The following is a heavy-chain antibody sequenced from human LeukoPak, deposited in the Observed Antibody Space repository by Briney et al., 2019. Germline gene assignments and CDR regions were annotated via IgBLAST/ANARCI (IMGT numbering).Heavy chain of an antibody. CDR3: ARDGIDGFIDY. D-gene: IGHD5-24*01. V-gene: IGHV3-7*01. Sequence: GGSLRLSCAVSGCTFSSYWLSWFRQAPGKGLEWVANIKTDGTKQYYVDSVKGRFTISRDNAKNSLYLQMNSLRAEDTGVYYCARDGIDGFIDYWGQGTLVTVSS. J-gene: IGHJ4*02. CDR2: IKTDGTKQ. CDR1: GCTFSSYW.